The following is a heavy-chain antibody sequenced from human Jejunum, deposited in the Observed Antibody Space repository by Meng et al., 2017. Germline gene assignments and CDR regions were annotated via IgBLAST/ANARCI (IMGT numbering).Heavy chain of an antibody. CDR1: GGSVSRAGYQ. V-gene: IGHV4-61*08. D-gene: IGHD1-26*01. CDR3: ARDHMGSLDY. CDR2: AST. Sequence: QVQLRESGPGLVRPSETLSLICTVPGGSVSRAGYQWGWIRQPPGKGLEWIGYASTNYNPSLKSRVTISLDTSRNQFSLSLSSVTAADTAVYYCARDHMGSLDYWGQRILVTVSS. J-gene: IGHJ4*02.